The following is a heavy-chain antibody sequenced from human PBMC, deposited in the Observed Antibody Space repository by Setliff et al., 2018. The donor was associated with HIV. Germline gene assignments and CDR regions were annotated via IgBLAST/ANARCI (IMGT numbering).Heavy chain of an antibody. CDR1: RYTFSNYD. J-gene: IGHJ4*02. CDR3: ARAAYGYDSSGYFFDY. Sequence: ASVKVSCKASRYTFSNYDVNWVRQATGQGLEWMAWMNPISDHRGYAQKFQGRLTMTKDTSTSTVYMELSSLKSDDTAVYYCARAAYGYDSSGYFFDYWGQGTLVTVSS. V-gene: IGHV1-8*02. D-gene: IGHD3-22*01. CDR2: MNPISDHR.